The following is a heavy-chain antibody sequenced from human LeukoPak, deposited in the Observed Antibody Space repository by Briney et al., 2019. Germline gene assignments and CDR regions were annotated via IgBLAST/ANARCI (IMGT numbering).Heavy chain of an antibody. V-gene: IGHV3-74*01. Sequence: GGSLRLSCAASGFTFSSYWMHWVRQAPGKGLVWVSRINTDGSSTSYADSVKGRFTISRDNAKNTLYLQMNSLRAEDTAVYYCARDSKTYYYDLWGQGALVTVSS. CDR1: GFTFSSYW. CDR3: ARDSKTYYYDL. CDR2: INTDGSST. J-gene: IGHJ4*02. D-gene: IGHD3-22*01.